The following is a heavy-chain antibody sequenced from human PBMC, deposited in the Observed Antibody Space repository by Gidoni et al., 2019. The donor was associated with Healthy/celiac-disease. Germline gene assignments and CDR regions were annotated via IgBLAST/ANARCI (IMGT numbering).Heavy chain of an antibody. Sequence: QVQLVQSGAEVKKPESSVMVSCKASGGTFSSYAISCVRQAPGQGLEWMGGIIPIFGTANYAQKFQGRVTITADESTSTAYMELSSLRSEDTAVYYCASALYYDSSGYPYYFDYWGQGTLVTVSS. J-gene: IGHJ4*02. D-gene: IGHD3-22*01. V-gene: IGHV1-69*01. CDR3: ASALYYDSSGYPYYFDY. CDR2: IIPIFGTA. CDR1: GGTFSSYA.